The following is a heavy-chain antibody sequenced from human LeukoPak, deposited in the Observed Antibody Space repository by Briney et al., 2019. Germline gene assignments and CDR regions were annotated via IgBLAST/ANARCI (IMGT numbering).Heavy chain of an antibody. J-gene: IGHJ3*02. CDR1: GGSISSYH. Sequence: SETLSLTCTVSGGSISSYHWSWIRQPPGKGLEWIGYIYYSGSTNYNPSLKSRVTISVDTSKNQFSLKLSSVTAADTAVYYCARDRVAATPSGAFDIWGQGTMVTVSS. V-gene: IGHV4-59*01. D-gene: IGHD6-13*01. CDR2: IYYSGST. CDR3: ARDRVAATPSGAFDI.